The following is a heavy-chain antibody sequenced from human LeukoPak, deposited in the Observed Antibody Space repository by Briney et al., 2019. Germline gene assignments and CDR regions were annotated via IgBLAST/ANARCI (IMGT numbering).Heavy chain of an antibody. D-gene: IGHD2-21*02. CDR3: ARHADCIGDCYRN. Sequence: SETLSLTCTVSGGSIRRDGDLWGWIRQPPGKGLEWIGTISHGGGTYYSPSLQSRVTLSVDTTKNQFSLKLSSVTAADTAVYYCARHADCIGDCYRNWGQGTLVTVSS. J-gene: IGHJ4*02. V-gene: IGHV4-39*01. CDR2: ISHGGGT. CDR1: GGSIRRDGDL.